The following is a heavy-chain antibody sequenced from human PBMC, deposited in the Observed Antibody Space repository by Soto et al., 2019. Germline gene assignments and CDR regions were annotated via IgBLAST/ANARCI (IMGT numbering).Heavy chain of an antibody. V-gene: IGHV3-21*01. CDR1: GFTFSSYA. D-gene: IGHD6-6*01. Sequence: EVQLLESGGGLVQPGGSLRLSCAASGFTFSSYAMNWVRQAPGKGLEWVSIISGSSSYIYYADSVKGRFTISRDNAKNSLYLQMNSLRAEDTAVYYCARDWLVQNYYYGMDVWGQGTTVTVSS. J-gene: IGHJ6*02. CDR3: ARDWLVQNYYYGMDV. CDR2: ISGSSSYI.